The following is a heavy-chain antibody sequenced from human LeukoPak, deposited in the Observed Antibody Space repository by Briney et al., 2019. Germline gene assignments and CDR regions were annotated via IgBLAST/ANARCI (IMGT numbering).Heavy chain of an antibody. V-gene: IGHV4-34*01. CDR2: INHSGST. J-gene: IGHJ4*02. CDR1: GGSFSGYY. CDR3: ARGTSTDYYGSGRHIDY. Sequence: PSETLSLTCAVYGGSFSGYYWGWIRQPPGKGLEWIGEINHSGSTNYNPSLKSRVTISVDTSKNQFSLKLSSVTAADTAVYYCARGTSTDYYGSGRHIDYWGQGTLVTVSS. D-gene: IGHD3-10*01.